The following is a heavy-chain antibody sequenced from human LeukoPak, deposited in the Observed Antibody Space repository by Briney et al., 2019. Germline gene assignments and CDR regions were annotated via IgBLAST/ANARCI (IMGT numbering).Heavy chain of an antibody. J-gene: IGHJ3*02. CDR3: ARYVNIAVAGTRDAFDI. D-gene: IGHD6-19*01. Sequence: SETLSLTCTVSGGSISSYYWSWIRQPPGKGLEWIGYIYYSGSTYYNPSLKSRVTISVDTSKNQFSLKLSSVTAADTAVYYCARYVNIAVAGTRDAFDIWGQGTMVTVSS. CDR1: GGSISSYY. CDR2: IYYSGST. V-gene: IGHV4-59*12.